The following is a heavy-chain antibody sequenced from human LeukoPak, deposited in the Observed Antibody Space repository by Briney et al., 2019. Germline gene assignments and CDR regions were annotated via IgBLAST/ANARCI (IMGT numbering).Heavy chain of an antibody. V-gene: IGHV4-34*01. CDR1: GGSFSGYY. J-gene: IGHJ4*02. Sequence: PSETLSLTCAVYGGSFSGYYWSWIRQPPGKGLEWIGEINHSGSTNYNPSLKSRVTISVDTSKNQFSPKLSSVTAADTAVYYCARSRYYDSSGYWGQGTLVTVSS. D-gene: IGHD3-22*01. CDR2: INHSGST. CDR3: ARSRYYDSSGY.